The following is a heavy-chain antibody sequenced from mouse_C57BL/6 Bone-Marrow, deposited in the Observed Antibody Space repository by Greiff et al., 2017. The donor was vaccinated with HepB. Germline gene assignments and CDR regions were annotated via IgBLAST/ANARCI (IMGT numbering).Heavy chain of an antibody. D-gene: IGHD1-1*01. CDR1: GYTFTSYW. V-gene: IGHV1-53*01. Sequence: QVQLQQPGAELVKPGASVKVSCKASGYTFTSYWMHWVKQRPGQGLEWIGEINPSTGGTTYNQKFKAKATLTVDKSSSTAYMQLKSLTSEDSAVYYCARKPHYYGSSYEDYAMDYWGQGTSVTVSS. CDR3: ARKPHYYGSSYEDYAMDY. CDR2: INPSTGGT. J-gene: IGHJ4*01.